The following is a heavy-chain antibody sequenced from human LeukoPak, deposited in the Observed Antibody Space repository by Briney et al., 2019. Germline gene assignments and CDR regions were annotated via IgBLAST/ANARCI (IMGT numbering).Heavy chain of an antibody. CDR1: GGSISSSSYY. Sequence: PSETLSLTCTVSGGSISSSSYYWGWIRQPPGKGLEWIGSIYYSGSTCYNPSLKSRVTISVDTSKNQFSLKLSSVTAADTAVYYCARVSTYPYAFDIWGQGTMVTVSS. D-gene: IGHD2/OR15-2a*01. CDR2: IYYSGST. V-gene: IGHV4-39*07. CDR3: ARVSTYPYAFDI. J-gene: IGHJ3*02.